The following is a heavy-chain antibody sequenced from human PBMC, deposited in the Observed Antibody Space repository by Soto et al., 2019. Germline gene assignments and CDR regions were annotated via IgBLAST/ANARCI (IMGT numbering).Heavy chain of an antibody. Sequence: SETLSLTCTVSGGSISSSSYYWGWIRQPPGKGLEWIGSIYYSGSTYYNPSLKSRVAISVDTSKNQFSLKLSSVTAADTAVYYCARVVVAAISYYYMDVWGKGTTVT. CDR2: IYYSGST. J-gene: IGHJ6*03. V-gene: IGHV4-39*01. CDR3: ARVVVAAISYYYMDV. D-gene: IGHD2-15*01. CDR1: GGSISSSSYY.